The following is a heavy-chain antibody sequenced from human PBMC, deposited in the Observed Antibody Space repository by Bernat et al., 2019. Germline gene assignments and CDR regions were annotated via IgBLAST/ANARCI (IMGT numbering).Heavy chain of an antibody. CDR3: AGEGSGYCSGGSCQSDALSY. D-gene: IGHD2-15*01. J-gene: IGHJ3*01. CDR1: GFPFSSYS. Sequence: EAQLVESGGGLAQPGGSLRLSCAASGFPFSSYSMNWVRRAPGKGLEWVSYISSSSSSVYYTDSVKGRFTISRDNAKNSLYLQMNSLRDEDTAVYYCAGEGSGYCSGGSCQSDALSYWGQGTMVIVSS. V-gene: IGHV3-48*02. CDR2: ISSSSSSV.